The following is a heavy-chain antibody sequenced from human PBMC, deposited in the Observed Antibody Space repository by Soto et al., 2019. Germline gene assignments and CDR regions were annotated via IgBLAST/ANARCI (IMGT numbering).Heavy chain of an antibody. CDR3: ARDRVDFFIHTFNWNYSYGMDV. D-gene: IGHD1-20*01. V-gene: IGHV3-21*01. J-gene: IGHJ6*02. CDR1: GFTFSSYS. Sequence: GGSLRLSCAASGFTFSSYSMNWVRQAPGKGLEWVSSISSSSSYIYYADSVKGRFTISRDNAKNSLYLQMNSLRAEDTAVYYCARDRVDFFIHTFNWNYSYGMDVWGQGPTVTVSS. CDR2: ISSSSSYI.